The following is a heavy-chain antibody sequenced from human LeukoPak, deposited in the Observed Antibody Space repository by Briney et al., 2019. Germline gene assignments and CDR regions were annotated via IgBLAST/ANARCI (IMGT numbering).Heavy chain of an antibody. Sequence: GESLKISCETSGYSFTSNWIAWVRQKPGKGLEWMGIIYPGDSDTRYSPSFQGQVTISADKSFTTAYLQWSSLKASDTAMYYCARLVYGLRSVIDYWGQGTLVTVSS. D-gene: IGHD5-12*01. V-gene: IGHV5-51*01. J-gene: IGHJ4*02. CDR2: IYPGDSDT. CDR1: GYSFTSNW. CDR3: ARLVYGLRSVIDY.